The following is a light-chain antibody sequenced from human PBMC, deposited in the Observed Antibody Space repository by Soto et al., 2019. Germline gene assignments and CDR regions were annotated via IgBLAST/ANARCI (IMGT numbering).Light chain of an antibody. Sequence: EIVLTQSPGTLSLSPGERVTLSWRASQSVSSSYLAWYQQKPGQTPRLLIYDTSTRATGVPARLSGSSSGPEFTLTINSMQSEDFAVYYCQQYGSSGTFGQGTKVDTK. J-gene: IGKJ1*01. CDR1: QSVSSSY. CDR2: DTS. CDR3: QQYGSSGT. V-gene: IGKV3-20*01.